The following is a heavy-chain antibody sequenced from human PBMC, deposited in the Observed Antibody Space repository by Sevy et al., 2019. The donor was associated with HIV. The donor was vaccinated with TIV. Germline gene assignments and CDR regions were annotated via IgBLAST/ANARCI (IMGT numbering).Heavy chain of an antibody. D-gene: IGHD2-15*01. CDR3: AKWGVVVVAARYYYYGMDV. CDR2: ISGSGGST. V-gene: IGHV3-23*01. Sequence: GGSLRLSCAASGFTFSSYAMSWVRQAPGKGLEWVSAISGSGGSTYYADSVKGRFTISRDNSKNTLYLQMNSLGAEDTAVYYCAKWGVVVVAARYYYYGMDVWGQGTTVTVSS. CDR1: GFTFSSYA. J-gene: IGHJ6*02.